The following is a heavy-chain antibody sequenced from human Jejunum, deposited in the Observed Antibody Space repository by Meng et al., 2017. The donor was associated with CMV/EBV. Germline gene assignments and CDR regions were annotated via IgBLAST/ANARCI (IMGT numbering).Heavy chain of an antibody. D-gene: IGHD2-2*01. CDR1: SDYD. V-gene: IGHV3-21*04. CDR3: ARDPRRSGYCSSATCPRR. J-gene: IGHJ4*02. CDR2: IDSSSSYI. Sequence: SDYDMNWVRQAPGEGLEWVSSIDSSSSYIFYADSVKGRFTITRDNAKNSLSLQMHSLRAEDTAVYYCARDPRRSGYCSSATCPRRWGQGTLVTVSS.